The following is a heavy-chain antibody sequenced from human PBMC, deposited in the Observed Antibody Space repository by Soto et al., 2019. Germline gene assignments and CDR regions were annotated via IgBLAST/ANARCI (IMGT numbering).Heavy chain of an antibody. CDR3: ARDPTWREPYYFDY. J-gene: IGHJ4*01. CDR1: GSSIRRGFY. D-gene: IGHD1-1*01. CDR2: ISFSGRT. V-gene: IGHV4-38-2*02. Sequence: PTDNLYLTSAVTGSSIRRGFYWGWIRKSTGNGLEWIGSISFSGRTFYNPYLKSRGTISIDTSKNQFSLKLSSVTASDTALYYCARDPTWREPYYFDYWGHGTLVTVSS.